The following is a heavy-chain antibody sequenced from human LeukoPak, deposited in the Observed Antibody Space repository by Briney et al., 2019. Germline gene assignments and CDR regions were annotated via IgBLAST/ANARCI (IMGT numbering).Heavy chain of an antibody. CDR3: ARDRPPRVEVGATEAFDI. CDR1: GGSFSGYC. CDR2: INHSGST. V-gene: IGHV4-34*01. Sequence: SETLSLTCAVYGGSFSGYCWSWIRQPPGKGLEWIGEINHSGSTNYNPSLKSRVTISIDTSMNQFSLKLSSVTAADTAVYYCARDRPPRVEVGATEAFDIWGQGTMVTVSS. D-gene: IGHD1-26*01. J-gene: IGHJ3*02.